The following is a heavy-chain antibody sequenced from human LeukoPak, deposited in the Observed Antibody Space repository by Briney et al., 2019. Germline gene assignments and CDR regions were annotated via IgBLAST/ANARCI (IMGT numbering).Heavy chain of an antibody. CDR2: IYHSGST. V-gene: IGHV4-30-2*01. CDR1: GGSISSGGYS. Sequence: SETLSLTCAVSGGSISSGGYSWSWIRQPPGKGLEWIGYIYHSGSTYYNPSLKSRVTISVDRSKNQFSLKLSSVTAADTAVYYCASYDSSGYYFDYWGQGTLVTVSS. CDR3: ASYDSSGYYFDY. J-gene: IGHJ4*02. D-gene: IGHD3-22*01.